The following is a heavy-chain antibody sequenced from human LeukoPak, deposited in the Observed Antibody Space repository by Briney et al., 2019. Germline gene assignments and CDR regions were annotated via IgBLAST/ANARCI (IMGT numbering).Heavy chain of an antibody. CDR2: ISYDGSNK. V-gene: IGHV3-30*18. CDR1: GFTFSSYG. J-gene: IGHJ6*03. CDR3: AKVKGGGRYYYYYMDV. D-gene: IGHD1-26*01. Sequence: AGGSLRLSCAASGFTFSSYGMHWVRQAPGKGLEWVAVISYDGSNKYYADSVKGRFTISRDNSKNTLYLQMNSLRAEDTAVYYCAKVKGGGRYYYYYMDVWGKGTTVTVSS.